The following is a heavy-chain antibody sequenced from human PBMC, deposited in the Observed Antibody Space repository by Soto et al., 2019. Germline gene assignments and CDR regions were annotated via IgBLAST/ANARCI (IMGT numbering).Heavy chain of an antibody. CDR1: GGSISDYY. CDR3: AKDYHSTGCDAAFGY. Sequence: PSEILSLTCTISGGSISDYYWIWVRQSPGKGLEWIGYVYHTGSTNYNPSLKTRVTISVDTSRNQFSLLLYSVTAADTAVYYCAKDYHSTGCDAAFGYWGQGTLVTVSS. J-gene: IGHJ4*02. V-gene: IGHV4-59*13. CDR2: VYHTGST. D-gene: IGHD3-22*01.